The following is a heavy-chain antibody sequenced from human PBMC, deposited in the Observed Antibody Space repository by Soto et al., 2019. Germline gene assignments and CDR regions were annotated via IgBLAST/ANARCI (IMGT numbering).Heavy chain of an antibody. V-gene: IGHV4-61*01. Sequence: QVQLQESGPGLVKPSETLSLTCTVSGGSVSSGSYYWSWIRQPPGKGLEWIGYIYYSGSTNYNPSLKSRATISVDTSNNLFSLKQGSVTAADTAVYYCARGIAAAGIPYYYYGMDVWGQGTTVTVSS. J-gene: IGHJ6*02. CDR2: IYYSGST. CDR3: ARGIAAAGIPYYYYGMDV. D-gene: IGHD6-13*01. CDR1: GGSVSSGSYY.